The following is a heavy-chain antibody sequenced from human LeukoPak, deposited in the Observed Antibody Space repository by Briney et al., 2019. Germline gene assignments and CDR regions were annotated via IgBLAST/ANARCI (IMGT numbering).Heavy chain of an antibody. CDR2: ISISGSTI. Sequence: GGSLRLSCAASGFTFSSFEMNWVRQAPGKGLEWVSYISISGSTIYYADSVKGRFTISRDNSKNTLYLQMKSLRADDTALYYCARGEPATPASLDYWGQGTLVTVSS. CDR1: GFTFSSFE. J-gene: IGHJ4*02. V-gene: IGHV3-48*03. CDR3: ARGEPATPASLDY. D-gene: IGHD3-16*01.